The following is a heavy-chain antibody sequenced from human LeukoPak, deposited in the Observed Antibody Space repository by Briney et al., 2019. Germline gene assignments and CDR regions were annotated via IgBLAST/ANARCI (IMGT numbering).Heavy chain of an antibody. J-gene: IGHJ4*02. CDR3: ARVLIRGDEIDY. V-gene: IGHV5-51*01. D-gene: IGHD2-21*01. CDR1: GYPFTSYW. CDR2: IYPGDSDT. Sequence: PGESLQISCQGSGYPFTSYWIACVRQMTGKGLEWMAIIYPGDSDTRYSPSFQGQVTISADKSISTAYLQWSSLKASDTAMYYCARVLIRGDEIDYWGQGTLVTVSS.